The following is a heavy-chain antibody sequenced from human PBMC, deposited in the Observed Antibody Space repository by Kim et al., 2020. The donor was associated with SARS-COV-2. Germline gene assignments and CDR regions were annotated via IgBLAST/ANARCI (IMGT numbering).Heavy chain of an antibody. CDR2: IIPIFGTA. V-gene: IGHV1-69*13. CDR1: GGTFSSYA. J-gene: IGHJ6*02. CDR3: AEGYCSSTSCQGDYYYYGMDV. Sequence: SVKVSCKASGGTFSSYAISWVRQAPGQGLEWMGGIIPIFGTANYAQKFQGRVTITADESTSTAYMELSSLRSEDTAVYYCAEGYCSSTSCQGDYYYYGMDVWGQGTTVTVSS. D-gene: IGHD2-2*01.